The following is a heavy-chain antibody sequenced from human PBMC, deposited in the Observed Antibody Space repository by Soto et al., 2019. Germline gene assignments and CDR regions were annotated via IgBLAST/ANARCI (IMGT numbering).Heavy chain of an antibody. CDR3: AREMGTWLSNSVFDP. CDR1: GASIRSYC. J-gene: IGHJ5*02. Sequence: PSETLSLTCTVSGASIRSYCWGWIRQSPGKGLEWIGYLCYSGSTHYNPSLKSRLSISLDTSKNQFSLTLTSVSAADTAMYYCAREMGTWLSNSVFDPWGQGMLVTVSS. V-gene: IGHV4-59*01. D-gene: IGHD1-7*01. CDR2: LCYSGST.